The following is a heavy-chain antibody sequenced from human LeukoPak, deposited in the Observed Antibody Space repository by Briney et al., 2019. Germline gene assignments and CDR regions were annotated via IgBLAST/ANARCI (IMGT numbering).Heavy chain of an antibody. D-gene: IGHD1-26*01. J-gene: IGHJ4*02. CDR1: GFTFSSYW. CDR2: IKQDGSEK. Sequence: PGGSLRLSCAASGFTFSSYWMSWVRQAPGKGLEWVANIKQDGSEKYYVHSVKGRFTISRDNAKNSLYLQMNSLRAEDTAVYYCARSYRRWDQRFDYWGQGTLVTVSS. CDR3: ARSYRRWDQRFDY. V-gene: IGHV3-7*01.